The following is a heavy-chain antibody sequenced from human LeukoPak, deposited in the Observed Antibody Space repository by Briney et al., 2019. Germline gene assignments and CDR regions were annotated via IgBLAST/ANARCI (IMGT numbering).Heavy chain of an antibody. CDR3: ATNAGPAALDAIDI. CDR2: ISYWGST. V-gene: IGHV4-59*08. Sequence: PSQTLSLTCTVSGGSINRHYWSWIRQTPGKGLEWIGYISYWGSTNYNPALKSRVTISVDTPNNQFSLRLSSVTAADTAVYYCATNAGPAALDAIDIWGQGTIVTVSS. CDR1: GGSINRHY. D-gene: IGHD2-2*01. J-gene: IGHJ3*02.